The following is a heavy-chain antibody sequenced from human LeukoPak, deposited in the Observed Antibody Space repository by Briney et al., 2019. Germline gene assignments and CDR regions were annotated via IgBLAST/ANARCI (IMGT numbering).Heavy chain of an antibody. V-gene: IGHV3-30*02. CDR1: GFTFSSYG. D-gene: IGHD5-12*01. CDR3: AKSGYDFGGWFDP. Sequence: GGSLRLSCAASGFTFSSYGMHWVRQAPGKGLEWVAFIRYDGSNKYYADSVKGRFTTSRDNSKNTLYLQMNSLRAEDTAVYYCAKSGYDFGGWFDPWGQGTLVTVSS. CDR2: IRYDGSNK. J-gene: IGHJ5*02.